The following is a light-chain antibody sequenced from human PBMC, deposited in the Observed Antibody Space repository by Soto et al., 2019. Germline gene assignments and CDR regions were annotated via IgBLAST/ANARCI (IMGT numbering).Light chain of an antibody. Sequence: TVLAQSPGTLSLSPGERATLSCRASLTVSSDYVAWYQQKPGQAPRLVIYGTSTRAAAIPDRFSGSGSGAVFSLTISRLEPEDFAVYYCHQYGNSPWTFGRGTRVEIK. CDR3: HQYGNSPWT. J-gene: IGKJ1*01. CDR2: GTS. V-gene: IGKV3-20*01. CDR1: LTVSSDY.